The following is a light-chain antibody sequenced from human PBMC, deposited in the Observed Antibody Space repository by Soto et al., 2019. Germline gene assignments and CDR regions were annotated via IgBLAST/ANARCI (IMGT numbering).Light chain of an antibody. CDR2: EVT. Sequence: QSALTQPASVSGSPGQSITISCTGSSSDVGNYNLVSWYHQHPGRAPKLLIYEVTKRPSGVSNRFSGPKSGNTASLTISGLQAEDEADYYCCSYAGSNTLVVFGGGTKLTVL. CDR1: SSDVGNYNL. J-gene: IGLJ2*01. V-gene: IGLV2-23*02. CDR3: CSYAGSNTLVV.